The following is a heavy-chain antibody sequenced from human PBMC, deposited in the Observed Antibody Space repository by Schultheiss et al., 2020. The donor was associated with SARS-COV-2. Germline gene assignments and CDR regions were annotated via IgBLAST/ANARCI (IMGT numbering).Heavy chain of an antibody. CDR1: GFTFRNFG. D-gene: IGHD3-22*01. V-gene: IGHV3-30*18. Sequence: GESLKISCAASGFTFRNFGMHWVRQAPGKGLEWVAVISYDGSNKYYADSVKGRFTISRDNSKNTLYLQMNSLRAEDTAVYYCAKGDSSGSNYYGMDVWGQGTTVTVSS. CDR3: AKGDSSGSNYYGMDV. J-gene: IGHJ6*02. CDR2: ISYDGSNK.